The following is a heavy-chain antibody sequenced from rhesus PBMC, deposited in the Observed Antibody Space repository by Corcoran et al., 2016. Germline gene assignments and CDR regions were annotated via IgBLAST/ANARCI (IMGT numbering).Heavy chain of an antibody. CDR1: GSPFIHTS. CDR2: IENKANTKPI. D-gene: IGHD6-13*01. CDR3: TKPDSSLSFGLDS. V-gene: IGHV3-20*01. J-gene: IGHJ6*01. Sequence: EVQLVGSGGGWVQLGGSLSTAGDPSGSPFIHTSRNGATTVRGIGDVGVGLIENKANTKPIEYASAVKGRLTLSRDDSNNTRYLQMSSLKTEDTAVYYCTKPDSSLSFGLDSWCQGVVVTVSS.